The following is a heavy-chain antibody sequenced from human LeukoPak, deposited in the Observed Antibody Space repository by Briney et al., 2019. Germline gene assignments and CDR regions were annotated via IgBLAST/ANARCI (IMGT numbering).Heavy chain of an antibody. V-gene: IGHV3-23*01. D-gene: IGHD3-9*01. CDR2: ISGSGGST. CDR1: GFTFSSYA. CDR3: ARDLSLVIDY. J-gene: IGHJ4*02. Sequence: PGGSLRLSCAASGFTFSSYAMSWVRQAPGKGLEWVSAISGSGGSTYYADSVKGRFTISRDNAKNSLYLQMNSLRAEDTAVYYCARDLSLVIDYWGQGTLVTVSS.